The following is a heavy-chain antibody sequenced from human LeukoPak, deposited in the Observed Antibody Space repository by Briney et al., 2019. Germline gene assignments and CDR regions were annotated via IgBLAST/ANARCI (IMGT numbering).Heavy chain of an antibody. Sequence: SETLSLTCTVSGGSISSGSYYWSWIRQHPGKGLEWIGYIYHSGSTYYNPSLKSRVTMSVDTSRNQFSLRLSSVTAADTAMYYCARGLSLVGATNDYWGQGTLVTVSS. CDR1: GGSISSGSYY. D-gene: IGHD1-26*01. J-gene: IGHJ4*02. CDR3: ARGLSLVGATNDY. CDR2: IYHSGST. V-gene: IGHV4-31*03.